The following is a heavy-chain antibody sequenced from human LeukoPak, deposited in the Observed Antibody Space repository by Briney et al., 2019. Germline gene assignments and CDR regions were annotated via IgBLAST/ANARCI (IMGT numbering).Heavy chain of an antibody. D-gene: IGHD3-22*01. CDR3: AREGDSSVYYDY. Sequence: PSETLSLTCTVSGGSISSYYWSWIRQPPGKGLEWIGYIYCSGSTNYNPSLKSRVTISVDTSKNQFSLKLSSVTAADTAVYYCAREGDSSVYYDYWGQGTLVTVSS. V-gene: IGHV4-59*12. J-gene: IGHJ4*02. CDR1: GGSISSYY. CDR2: IYCSGST.